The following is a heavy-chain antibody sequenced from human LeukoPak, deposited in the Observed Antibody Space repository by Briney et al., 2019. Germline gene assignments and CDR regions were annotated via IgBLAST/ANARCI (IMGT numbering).Heavy chain of an antibody. Sequence: GGSLRLSCAASGFTFSSYDMHWVRQATGKGLEWVSAIGTAGDTYYPGSVKGRFTISRDNAKNSLYLQMNSLRAEDTALYYCARVYGYDLLGMANYWGQGTLVTVSS. D-gene: IGHD5-18*01. CDR3: ARVYGYDLLGMANY. V-gene: IGHV3-13*04. CDR2: IGTAGDT. J-gene: IGHJ4*02. CDR1: GFTFSSYD.